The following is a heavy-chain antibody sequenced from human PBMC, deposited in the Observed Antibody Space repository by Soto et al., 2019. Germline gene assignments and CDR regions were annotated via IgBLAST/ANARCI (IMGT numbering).Heavy chain of an antibody. CDR2: INPNSGGT. D-gene: IGHD2-2*02. J-gene: IGHJ6*02. CDR3: ARDGGYCSSTSCYTGYYYGMDV. CDR1: GYTFTGYY. Sequence: GSSVKVSCKASGYTFTGYYMHWVRQAPGQGLEWMGWINPNSGGTNYAQKFQGWVTMTRDTSISTAYMELSRLRSDDTAVYYCARDGGYCSSTSCYTGYYYGMDVRGQGTTVAVSS. V-gene: IGHV1-2*04.